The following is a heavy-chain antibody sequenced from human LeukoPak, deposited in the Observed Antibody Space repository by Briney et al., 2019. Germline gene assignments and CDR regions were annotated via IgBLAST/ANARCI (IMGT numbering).Heavy chain of an antibody. Sequence: AGSLRLSCAASGFTLSHFGMHWVRQAPGKGLEWVAAIWNDGSHAYSADSVKGRFTISRDNSKNTVSLQMNSLRDEDTAVYYCAKDAQRGFDYSNSLEYWGQGTLVTVSS. CDR1: GFTLSHFG. D-gene: IGHD4-11*01. V-gene: IGHV3-33*06. CDR2: IWNDGSHA. CDR3: AKDAQRGFDYSNSLEY. J-gene: IGHJ4*02.